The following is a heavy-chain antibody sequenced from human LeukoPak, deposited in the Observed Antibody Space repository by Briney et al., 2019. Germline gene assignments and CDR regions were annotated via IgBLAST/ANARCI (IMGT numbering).Heavy chain of an antibody. CDR2: ISPNSGAT. CDR3: ARQNSVSYYFDC. V-gene: IGHV1-2*02. CDR1: GYTFTGQY. Sequence: ASVKVSCKASGYTFTGQYIHWVRQAPGQGLEWMGWISPNSGATNSALKFQGKVTMTWDTSITTAYMELTSLTSDDTAVYYCARQNSVSYYFDCWGQGTLVTVSS. D-gene: IGHD1-26*01. J-gene: IGHJ4*02.